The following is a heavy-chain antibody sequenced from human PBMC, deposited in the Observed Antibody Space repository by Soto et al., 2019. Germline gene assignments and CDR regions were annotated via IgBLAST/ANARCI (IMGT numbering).Heavy chain of an antibody. CDR3: ARGPGGPDGPGDY. J-gene: IGHJ4*02. CDR2: INPGNGNT. Sequence: QVQLVQSGAEVKKPGASVKVSCKASGYTFTSYAMHWVRQAPGQSLEWMGWINPGNGNTKYSQKFQGRVTITRDTSASPAYMELSSLRSEDTAVYYCARGPGGPDGPGDYWGQGTLVTVSS. D-gene: IGHD2-15*01. CDR1: GYTFTSYA. V-gene: IGHV1-3*01.